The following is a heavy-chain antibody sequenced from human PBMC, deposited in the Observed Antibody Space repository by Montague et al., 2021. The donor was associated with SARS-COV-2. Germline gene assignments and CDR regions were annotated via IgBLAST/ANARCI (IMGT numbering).Heavy chain of an antibody. Sequence: SETLSLTCTVSGDSIRNSDYSWGWVRQPPGNELEWIGNIYNGGSTFYXXXLKSRVTIFVDTSKNQFSLKLSSVTAADTAVYYCATRTRYPQNDFGFWGQGTLVTVSS. D-gene: IGHD1-14*01. J-gene: IGHJ4*02. CDR3: ATRTRYPQNDFGF. CDR2: IYNGGST. V-gene: IGHV4-39*01. CDR1: GDSIRNSDYS.